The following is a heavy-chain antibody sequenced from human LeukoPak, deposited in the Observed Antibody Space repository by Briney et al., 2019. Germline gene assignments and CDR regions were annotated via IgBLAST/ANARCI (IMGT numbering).Heavy chain of an antibody. CDR1: GFTFTTHW. J-gene: IGHJ4*02. CDR3: ASDRLIYSSGVYYFDY. D-gene: IGHD6-19*01. V-gene: IGHV3-74*01. Sequence: PGGSLRLSCGASGFTFTTHWIHWVRQAPGKGLVWVSRIKPDGSDTNYADSVKGRFTISRDNAKNSLYLQMNSLRAEDTAVYYCASDRLIYSSGVYYFDYWGQGTLVTVSS. CDR2: IKPDGSDT.